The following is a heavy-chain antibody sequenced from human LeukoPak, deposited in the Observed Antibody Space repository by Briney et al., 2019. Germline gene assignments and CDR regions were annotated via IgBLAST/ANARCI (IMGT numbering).Heavy chain of an antibody. J-gene: IGHJ4*02. CDR1: GYSISSGHY. V-gene: IGHV4-38-2*01. Sequence: PSETLSLTCDVSGYSISSGHYWGWIRPPPGKGLEWIGSLSDGGTPDYNPSLKSRVSMSIDTSKNQLSLRLRSLTAADTAIYYCGTSDSGSIFGVVISFWGQGTLVTVSS. CDR3: GTSDSGSIFGVVISF. CDR2: LSDGGTP. D-gene: IGHD3-3*02.